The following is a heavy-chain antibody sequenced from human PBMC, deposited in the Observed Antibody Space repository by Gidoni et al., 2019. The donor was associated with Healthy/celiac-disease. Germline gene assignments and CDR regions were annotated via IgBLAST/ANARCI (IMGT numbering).Heavy chain of an antibody. Sequence: QVQLVESGGGVVQPGRSLRLSCAASGFTFSSYGMNWVCQVPGKGLEWVAVIAYDGINKYYADSVKGRFTISRDNSKNTLYLQMNSLRAEDTAVYYCAKYGRKVVAATFQYYFDYWGQGTLFTVSS. J-gene: IGHJ4*02. CDR2: IAYDGINK. V-gene: IGHV3-30*18. D-gene: IGHD2-15*01. CDR1: GFTFSSYG. CDR3: AKYGRKVVAATFQYYFDY.